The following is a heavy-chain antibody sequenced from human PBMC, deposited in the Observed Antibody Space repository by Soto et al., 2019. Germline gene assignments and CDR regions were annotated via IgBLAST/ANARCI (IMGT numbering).Heavy chain of an antibody. D-gene: IGHD3-22*01. CDR3: ARGYYDRSGYYLDP. V-gene: IGHV4-59*08. J-gene: IGHJ5*02. Sequence: SETLSLTCTVSGGSISSASWNWIRQAPGKRLEWIGCIFYTGSTNFNPSLESRVAMSLDTSKNQFSLRLSSVTAADTAVYYCARGYYDRSGYYLDPWGQGILVTVSS. CDR1: GGSISSAS. CDR2: IFYTGST.